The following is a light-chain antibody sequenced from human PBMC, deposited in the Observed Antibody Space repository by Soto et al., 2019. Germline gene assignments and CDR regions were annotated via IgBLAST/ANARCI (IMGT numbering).Light chain of an antibody. Sequence: QSALTQPASVSGSPGQSITISCTGTRRDVGGYNYVSWYQQYPGKSPKLLIYEVTHRPSGVSNRFSGSKSGNTASLTISGLQAEDEADYYCSSYKSSSTYVFGTGTKVTVL. J-gene: IGLJ1*01. CDR3: SSYKSSSTYV. CDR2: EVT. CDR1: RRDVGGYNY. V-gene: IGLV2-14*01.